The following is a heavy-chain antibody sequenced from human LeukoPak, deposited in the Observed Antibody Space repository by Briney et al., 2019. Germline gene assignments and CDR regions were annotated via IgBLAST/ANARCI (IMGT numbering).Heavy chain of an antibody. J-gene: IGHJ5*02. V-gene: IGHV1-18*01. CDR2: ISAYNGNT. CDR1: DYTFTSYG. D-gene: IGHD1-26*01. Sequence: ASVKVSCKASDYTFTSYGISWVRQAPGQGLEWMGWISAYNGNTNYAQKFQGRVTMTRDMSTSTDYMELSSLRSEDTAVYYCARDNSVGDYAWWFDPWGQGTLVTVSS. CDR3: ARDNSVGDYAWWFDP.